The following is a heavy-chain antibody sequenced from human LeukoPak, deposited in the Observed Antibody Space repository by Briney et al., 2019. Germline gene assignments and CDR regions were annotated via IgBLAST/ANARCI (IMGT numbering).Heavy chain of an antibody. CDR1: GFTFSSYW. J-gene: IGHJ4*02. CDR2: IKQDGSEK. V-gene: IGHV3-7*01. CDR3: AREYYYDSSGYYYVPNYFDY. Sequence: GGSLRLSCAASGFTFSSYWMSWVRQAPGKGLEWVANIKQDGSEKYYVDSVKGRFTISRDNAKNSLYLQTNSLRAEDTAVYYCAREYYYDSSGYYYVPNYFDYWGQGTLVTVSS. D-gene: IGHD3-22*01.